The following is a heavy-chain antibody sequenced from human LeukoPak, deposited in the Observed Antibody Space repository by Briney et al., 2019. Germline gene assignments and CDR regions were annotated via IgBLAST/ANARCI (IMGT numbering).Heavy chain of an antibody. J-gene: IGHJ4*02. Sequence: ASVKVSCKASGYTFTSYGISWVRQAPGQGLEWMGWISAYNGNTHYDQKFQGRITMTTDTSTRTAYMEMRSLRSDDTAVYFCARDRSMITAYFDYWGQGTLVTVSS. D-gene: IGHD3-16*01. CDR2: ISAYNGNT. CDR3: ARDRSMITAYFDY. CDR1: GYTFTSYG. V-gene: IGHV1-18*01.